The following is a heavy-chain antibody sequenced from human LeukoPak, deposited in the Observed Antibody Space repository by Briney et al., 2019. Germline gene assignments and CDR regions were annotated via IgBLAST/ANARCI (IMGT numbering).Heavy chain of an antibody. CDR3: AKRSIAARPNYYYYMDV. CDR1: GYTFTGYY. Sequence: SVNVSCKASGYTFTGYYMHWVRQARGQGLEWMGLINPNSGGTNYAQKFQGRVTMTRDTSNSTAYMELSRLRPDDTAVYYCAKRSIAARPNYYYYMDVWGKGTTVTVSS. CDR2: INPNSGGT. V-gene: IGHV1-2*02. J-gene: IGHJ6*03. D-gene: IGHD6-6*01.